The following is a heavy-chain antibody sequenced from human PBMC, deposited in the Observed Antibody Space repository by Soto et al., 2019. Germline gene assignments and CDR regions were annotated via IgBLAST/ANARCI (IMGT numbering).Heavy chain of an antibody. V-gene: IGHV1-3*01. CDR1: GYTFTSYA. Sequence: ASVKVSCKASGYTFTSYAMHWVRQAPGQRLEWMGWINAGNGNTKYSQKFQGRVTITRDTSASTAYMELSSLRSEDTAEYYCARDPDIVVVPAAIRLGMDVWGQGTTVTVSS. CDR3: ARDPDIVVVPAAIRLGMDV. D-gene: IGHD2-2*02. J-gene: IGHJ6*02. CDR2: INAGNGNT.